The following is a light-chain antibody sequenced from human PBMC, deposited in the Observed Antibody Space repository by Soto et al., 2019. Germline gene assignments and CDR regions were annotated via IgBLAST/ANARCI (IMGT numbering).Light chain of an antibody. V-gene: IGLV2-14*01. CDR1: SSDVGGYNY. Sequence: QAVLTQPASVSGSPGQSITISCTGTSSDVGGYNYVSWYQQHPGKAPKLMIYNVSNRPSGVSNRFSGSKSGNTASLTISGLQAEDEAHYYCSSFTSNNTVLFGGGTKLIVL. J-gene: IGLJ2*01. CDR2: NVS. CDR3: SSFTSNNTVL.